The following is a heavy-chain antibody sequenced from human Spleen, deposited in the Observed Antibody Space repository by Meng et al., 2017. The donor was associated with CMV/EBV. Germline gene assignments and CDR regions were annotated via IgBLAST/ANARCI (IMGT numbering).Heavy chain of an antibody. Sequence: GESLKISCAASGFTFSSYSMNWVRQAPGKGLEWVSSVSPRSDYINYADSVKGRFTISRDNAKNSLYLQMNSLRAEDTAVYYCARSGYPMANDYWGQGTLVTVSS. CDR1: GFTFSSYS. D-gene: IGHD3-3*01. CDR2: VSPRSDYI. V-gene: IGHV3-21*01. J-gene: IGHJ4*02. CDR3: ARSGYPMANDY.